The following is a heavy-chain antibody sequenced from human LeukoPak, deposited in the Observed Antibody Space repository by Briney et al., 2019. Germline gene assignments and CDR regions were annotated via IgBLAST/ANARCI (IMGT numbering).Heavy chain of an antibody. V-gene: IGHV4-4*07. CDR2: IYTSGST. CDR1: GGSISSYY. D-gene: IGHD1-26*01. Sequence: SETPSLTCTVSGGSISSYYWSWLRQPAGKGLEWLGRIYTSGSTNYNASLKSRVSMSVDTSKNQFSLKLSSVTAADTAVFYCARENSGSYREFDYWGQGTLVTVSS. J-gene: IGHJ4*02. CDR3: ARENSGSYREFDY.